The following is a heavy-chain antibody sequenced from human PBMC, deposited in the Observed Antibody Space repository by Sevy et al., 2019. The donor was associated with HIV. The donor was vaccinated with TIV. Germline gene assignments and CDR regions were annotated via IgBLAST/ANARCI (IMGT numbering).Heavy chain of an antibody. CDR3: ARDRKAAISGYPGVDYFHFGMDV. D-gene: IGHD5-12*01. Sequence: GGSLRLSCAATGFMFKFYSMHWVRQAPGKGLEWVAVTSSDGTTTHYTDSVRGRFTVSRDNIKNILYLQMNTLRSDDTAVYYCARDRKAAISGYPGVDYFHFGMDVWGQGTTVTVSS. CDR1: GFMFKFYS. CDR2: TSSDGTTT. V-gene: IGHV3-30*04. J-gene: IGHJ6*02.